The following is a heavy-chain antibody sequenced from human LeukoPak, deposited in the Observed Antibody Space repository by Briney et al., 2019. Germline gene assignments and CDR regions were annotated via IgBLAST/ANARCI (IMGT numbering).Heavy chain of an antibody. CDR3: ARASEDYYGSGGEDC. CDR2: INHSGST. J-gene: IGHJ4*02. V-gene: IGHV4-34*01. CDR1: GGSFSGYY. Sequence: SETLSLTCAVYGGSFSGYYWSWIRQPPGKGLEWIGEINHSGSTNYNPSLKSRVTISVDTSKNQFSLKLSSVTAADTAVYYCARASEDYYGSGGEDCWGQGTPVTVSS. D-gene: IGHD3-10*01.